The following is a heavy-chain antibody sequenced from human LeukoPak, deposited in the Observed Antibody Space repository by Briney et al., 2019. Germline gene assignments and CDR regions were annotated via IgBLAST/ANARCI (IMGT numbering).Heavy chain of an antibody. J-gene: IGHJ6*02. Sequence: SETLSLTCAVYGGSFSDYYWTWLRQPPGKGLEWIGYIYYSGSTNYNPSLKSRVTISVDTSKNQFSLKLSSVTAADTAVYYCARDRYDRGYYGSGSYYYYYYGMDVWSQGTTVTVSS. CDR3: ARDRYDRGYYGSGSYYYYYYGMDV. V-gene: IGHV4-59*01. CDR1: GGSFSDYY. CDR2: IYYSGST. D-gene: IGHD3-10*01.